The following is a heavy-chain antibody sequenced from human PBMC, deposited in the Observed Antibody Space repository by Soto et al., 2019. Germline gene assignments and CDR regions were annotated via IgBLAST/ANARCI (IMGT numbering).Heavy chain of an antibody. J-gene: IGHJ5*02. V-gene: IGHV4-31*03. CDR3: ARTTVGWFDP. CDR1: GGSISSGGYY. D-gene: IGHD2-15*01. CDR2: VYYRGST. Sequence: QVQLQESGPGLVKPSQTLSPSCTVSGGSISSGGYYWSWIRQRPGKGLEWIGYVYYRGSTYYNPSLKSRVSISLDTSENQFSLKLSSVTAADTALYYCARTTVGWFDPWGQGTLVTVSS.